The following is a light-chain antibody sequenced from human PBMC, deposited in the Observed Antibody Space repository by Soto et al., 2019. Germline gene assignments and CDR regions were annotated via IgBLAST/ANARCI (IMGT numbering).Light chain of an antibody. CDR2: EVS. V-gene: IGLV2-8*01. CDR1: SSDVGGYNY. Sequence: SVLTQPPSASGSPGQSVTISCTGTSSDVGGYNYVSWYQRHPGKAPKLMIYEVSRRPSGVPDRFSGSKSGNTASLTVSGLQAEDEADYYCSSYAGRNNLVFGGGTKLTVL. J-gene: IGLJ3*02. CDR3: SSYAGRNNLV.